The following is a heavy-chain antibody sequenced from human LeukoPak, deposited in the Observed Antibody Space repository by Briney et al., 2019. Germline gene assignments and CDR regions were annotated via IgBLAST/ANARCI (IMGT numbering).Heavy chain of an antibody. Sequence: GGSLRLSCAASGFTFSSYDMHWVRQATGKGLEWVSAIGTAGDTYYPGSVKGRFTISRENAKNSLYLQMNSLRAGDTAVHYCARAAKYSGYDFDGMDVWGQGTTVTVSS. CDR3: ARAAKYSGYDFDGMDV. J-gene: IGHJ6*02. CDR1: GFTFSSYD. D-gene: IGHD5-12*01. V-gene: IGHV3-13*01. CDR2: IGTAGDT.